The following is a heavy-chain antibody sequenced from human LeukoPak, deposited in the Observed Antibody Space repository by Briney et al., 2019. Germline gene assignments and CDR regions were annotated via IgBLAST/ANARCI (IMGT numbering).Heavy chain of an antibody. D-gene: IGHD3-10*01. CDR2: IYYSGST. J-gene: IGHJ2*01. CDR1: GGSISSGDYY. V-gene: IGHV4-30-4*01. CDR3: ARTPYGSGTQDWYFDL. Sequence: SQTLSLTCTVSGGSISSGDYYWSWIRQPPGKGLEWIGYIYYSGSTYYNPSLKSRVTISVDTSKNQFSLKLSSVTAADTAVYYCARTPYGSGTQDWYFDLWGRGTLVTVSS.